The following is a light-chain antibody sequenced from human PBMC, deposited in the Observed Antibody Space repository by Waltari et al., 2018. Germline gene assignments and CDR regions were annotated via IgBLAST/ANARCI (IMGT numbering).Light chain of an antibody. CDR3: QQYGRSAIT. CDR2: GAS. Sequence: EIVLTQSPGTLSLSPGERATLSCRASQSVSSNYLAWYQQKPGQAPRLLIYGASSRATGIPDRFSGSGSGTDFTLAISRLEPEDFAVYYCQQYGRSAITFGQGTRLDIK. J-gene: IGKJ5*01. CDR1: QSVSSNY. V-gene: IGKV3-20*01.